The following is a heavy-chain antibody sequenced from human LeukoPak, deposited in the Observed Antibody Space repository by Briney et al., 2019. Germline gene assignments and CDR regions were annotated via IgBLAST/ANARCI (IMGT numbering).Heavy chain of an antibody. CDR2: IYYSGST. J-gene: IGHJ3*02. CDR3: ARVRNGSTTKRAFDI. Sequence: SETLSLTCTVSGGSISSYYWSWIRQPPGKGLEWIGYIYYSGSTNYNPSLKSRAAISVKMSKNEFSLKVSSVTAADTAVYYCARVRNGSTTKRAFDIWGQGTMVTVSS. V-gene: IGHV4-59*01. CDR1: GGSISSYY. D-gene: IGHD1-7*01.